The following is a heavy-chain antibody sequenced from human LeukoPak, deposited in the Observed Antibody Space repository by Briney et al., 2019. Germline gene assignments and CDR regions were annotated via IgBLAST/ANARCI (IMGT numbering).Heavy chain of an antibody. CDR1: GGSISSYY. D-gene: IGHD3-3*01. CDR3: ARAGTYYDFWSGYRYNWFDP. J-gene: IGHJ5*02. CDR2: IYTSGST. Sequence: ASETLSLTCTVSGGSISSYYWSWIRQPAGKGLEWIGRIYTSGSTNYNHSLKSRVTMSVDTSKNQFSLKLSSVTAADTAVYYCARAGTYYDFWSGYRYNWFDPWGQGTLVTVSS. V-gene: IGHV4-4*07.